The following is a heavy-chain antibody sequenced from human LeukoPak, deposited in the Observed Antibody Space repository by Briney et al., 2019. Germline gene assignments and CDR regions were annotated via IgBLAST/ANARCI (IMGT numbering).Heavy chain of an antibody. V-gene: IGHV3-23*01. CDR2: IRGST. CDR3: AKDLGGSTDY. J-gene: IGHJ4*02. CDR1: GFTFNNYA. Sequence: GGSLRLSCAASGFTFNNYAMSWVRQAPGRGLEWVSLIRGSTYYADSVKGRFTISRDNSQNTLYLQMNSLRAEDTALYYCAKDLGGSTDYWGQGTLVTVSS. D-gene: IGHD5-12*01.